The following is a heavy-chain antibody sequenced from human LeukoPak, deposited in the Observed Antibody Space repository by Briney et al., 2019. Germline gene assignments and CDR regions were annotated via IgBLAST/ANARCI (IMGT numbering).Heavy chain of an antibody. D-gene: IGHD6-13*01. J-gene: IGHJ4*02. CDR1: GFTFSNYG. CDR2: IRYDGSNK. CDR3: AKLWAAAGTFDY. V-gene: IGHV3-30*02. Sequence: PGGSLRLSCAASGFTFSNYGMHWVRQAPGKGLEWVTFIRYDGSNKYYADSVKGRFTISRDNSKNTLYLQMNSLRAEDTAVYYCAKLWAAAGTFDYWGQGTLVTVSS.